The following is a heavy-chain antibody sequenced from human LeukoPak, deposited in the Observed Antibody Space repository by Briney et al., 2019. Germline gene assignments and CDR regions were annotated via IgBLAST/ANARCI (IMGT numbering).Heavy chain of an antibody. V-gene: IGHV3-23*01. J-gene: IGHJ4*02. CDR1: GFTFSSYG. CDR3: ASQTAYYDFWRGYSTIDY. CDR2: ISGSGRST. Sequence: GGSLRLSCAASGFTFSSYGMSWVRQAPGKGLEWLSTISGSGRSTYYADSVKGRFTISRDNAKNSLYLQMNSLRAEDTAVYYCASQTAYYDFWRGYSTIDYWGQGTLVTVSS. D-gene: IGHD3-3*01.